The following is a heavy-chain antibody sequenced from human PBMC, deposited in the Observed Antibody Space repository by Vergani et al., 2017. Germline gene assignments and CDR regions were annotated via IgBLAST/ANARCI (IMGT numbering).Heavy chain of an antibody. CDR2: ISYDGRNK. D-gene: IGHD6-19*01. CDR3: AREPYSSGWDYFDY. CDR1: GFTFSSYA. J-gene: IGHJ4*02. Sequence: VQLVESGGGVVRPGGSLRLSCAASGFTFSSYAMHWVRQAPGKGLKWVAVISYDGRNKYYADSVKGRFTSSRDNSKNTLYLQMTSRRAEDTAVYYCAREPYSSGWDYFDYWGQGTLVTVSS. V-gene: IGHV3-30*04.